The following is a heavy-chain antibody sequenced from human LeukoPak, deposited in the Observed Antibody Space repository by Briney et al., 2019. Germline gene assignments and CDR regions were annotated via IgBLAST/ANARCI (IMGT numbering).Heavy chain of an antibody. CDR1: GGSISSGSYY. V-gene: IGHV4-61*02. CDR3: ARGAGTMALN. J-gene: IGHJ4*02. CDR2: IYTSGST. D-gene: IGHD3-10*01. Sequence: SETLSLTCTVSGGSISSGSYYWSWIRQPAGKGLEWIGRIYTSGSTNYNPSLKSRVTISVDTSKNQFSLKLSSVTAADTAVYYCARGAGTMALNWGQGTLVTVSS.